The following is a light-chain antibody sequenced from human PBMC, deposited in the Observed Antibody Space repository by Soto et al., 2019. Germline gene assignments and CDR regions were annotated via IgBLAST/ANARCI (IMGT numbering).Light chain of an antibody. CDR3: GTWDTSLSAV. CDR2: DNT. V-gene: IGLV1-51*01. CDR1: SSNIGNNF. J-gene: IGLJ2*01. Sequence: QSVLTQPPSVSAAPGQTVTISCSGTSSNIGNNFVSWYQHLPGTAPKLLIYDNTKRPSGMPDRFSGSKSGTSATLGISGLQTGDEADYYCGTWDTSLSAVFGGGTKLTV.